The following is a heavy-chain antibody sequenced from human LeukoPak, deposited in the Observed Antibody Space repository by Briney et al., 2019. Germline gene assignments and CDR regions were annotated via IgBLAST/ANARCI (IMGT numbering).Heavy chain of an antibody. CDR3: ARRGGSGSPQGAFDI. CDR1: GFTISSNY. Sequence: GGSLRLSCVASGFTISSNYMSWVRQAPGKGLEWVSVIYTGVSTSYADSVKGRFTICRDYSKNTLYLQMHSLRAEDTAVYYCARRGGSGSPQGAFDIWGQGTVVTVSS. CDR2: IYTGVST. J-gene: IGHJ3*02. V-gene: IGHV3-66*04. D-gene: IGHD3-10*01.